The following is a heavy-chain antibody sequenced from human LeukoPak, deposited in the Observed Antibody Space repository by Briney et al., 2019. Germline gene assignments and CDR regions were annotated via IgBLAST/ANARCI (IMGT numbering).Heavy chain of an antibody. Sequence: PGGSLRLSCAASGFTLSGYFMSWVRQAPGEGLEWVASIKGDGSEKYYVDSVKGRFTISRDNAKNSLYLQMSSLRAEDTAVYYCARDRGWRSSGYYLYYLDFWGQGTLVTVSS. CDR1: GFTLSGYF. D-gene: IGHD3-22*01. J-gene: IGHJ4*02. CDR3: ARDRGWRSSGYYLYYLDF. CDR2: IKGDGSEK. V-gene: IGHV3-7*01.